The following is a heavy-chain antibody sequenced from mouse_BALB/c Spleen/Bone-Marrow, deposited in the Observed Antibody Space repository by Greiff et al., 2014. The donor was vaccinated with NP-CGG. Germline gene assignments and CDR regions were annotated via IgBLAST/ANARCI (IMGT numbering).Heavy chain of an antibody. J-gene: IGHJ3*01. CDR3: TRGGFAY. Sequence: EVQGVESGGGLVKPGGSLKLSCAASGFTFSDYYMYWVRQTPEKRLEWVATISDGGNYTYYPDSVKGRFTIPRDNAKNNLYLQMSSLKSEDTAMYFCTRGGFAYWGQGTLVTVSA. CDR2: ISDGGNYT. CDR1: GFTFSDYY. V-gene: IGHV5-4*02.